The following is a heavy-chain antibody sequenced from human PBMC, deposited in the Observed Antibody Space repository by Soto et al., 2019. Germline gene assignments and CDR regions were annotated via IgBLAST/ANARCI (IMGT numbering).Heavy chain of an antibody. CDR3: ASEVGGYSSSGSCKAVS. Sequence: PSGTLSLTCTVSGGSISSSSYYWGWIRQPPGKGLEWIGSIYYRGNTYYNPSLKSRVTISVDTSKNQFSLKLSSVTAADTAVYYCASEVGGYSSSGSCKAVSRSHGTLSTVSS. D-gene: IGHD2-15*01. CDR2: IYYRGNT. V-gene: IGHV4-39*01. CDR1: GGSISSSSYY. J-gene: IGHJ5*01.